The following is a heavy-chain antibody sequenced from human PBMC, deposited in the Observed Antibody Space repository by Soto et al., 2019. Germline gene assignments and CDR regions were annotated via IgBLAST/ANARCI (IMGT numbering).Heavy chain of an antibody. CDR2: ISSSSSTI. CDR3: ARGGLLLWFGGSIAVAGPLDY. V-gene: IGHV3-48*02. CDR1: GFTFSSYS. D-gene: IGHD3-10*01. J-gene: IGHJ4*02. Sequence: GGSLRLSCAASGFTFSSYSMNWVRQAPGKGLEWVSYISSSSSTIYYADSVKGRFTISRDNAKNSLYLQMNSLRDEDTAVYYCARGGLLLWFGGSIAVAGPLDYWGQGTLVTVSS.